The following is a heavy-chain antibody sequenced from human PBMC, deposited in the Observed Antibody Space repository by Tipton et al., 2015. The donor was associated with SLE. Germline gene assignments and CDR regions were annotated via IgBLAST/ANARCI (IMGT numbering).Heavy chain of an antibody. D-gene: IGHD6-19*01. CDR3: AGLAVAGHYFDY. J-gene: IGHJ4*02. Sequence: TLSLTCTVSGGSISSSNYYWDWIRQPPGKGLEWIGSIYYTGKTYYNPSLRSRVTISVDTSKNQFSLKLSSVTAADTAVYYCAGLAVAGHYFDYWGQGTLVTVSS. V-gene: IGHV4-39*07. CDR1: GGSISSSNYY. CDR2: IYYTGKT.